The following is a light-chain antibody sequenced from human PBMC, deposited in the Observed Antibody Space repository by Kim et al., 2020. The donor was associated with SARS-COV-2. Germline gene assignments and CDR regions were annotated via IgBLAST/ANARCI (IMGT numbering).Light chain of an antibody. CDR3: QSYDSSLSALYV. Sequence: ELTQPPSVSGAPGQRVTISCTGTSSNIGAGYDVHWFQHLPGTAPKLLIYVNTNRPSGVPDRFSGSKSGTSASLAITGLQAEDEADYYCQSYDSSLSALYVFGTGTKVTVL. V-gene: IGLV1-40*01. J-gene: IGLJ1*01. CDR1: SSNIGAGYD. CDR2: VNT.